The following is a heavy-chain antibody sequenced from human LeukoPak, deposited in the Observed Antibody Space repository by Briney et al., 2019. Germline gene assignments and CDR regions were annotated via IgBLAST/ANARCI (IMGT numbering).Heavy chain of an antibody. J-gene: IGHJ4*02. CDR2: IYYRGST. V-gene: IGHV4-59*01. CDR3: ARGGDYGDLRYFDY. Sequence: SETLSLTCTGSGGSINNYYWSWIRQPPGKGLEWIGYIYYRGSTNYNPSLKSRVTFSVDTSKNQFSLKLNSVTAADTAVYYCARGGDYGDLRYFDYWGQGTLVTVSS. CDR1: GGSINNYY. D-gene: IGHD4-17*01.